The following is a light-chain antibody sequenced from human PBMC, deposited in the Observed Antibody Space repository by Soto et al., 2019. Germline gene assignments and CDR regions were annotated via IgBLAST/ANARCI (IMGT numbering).Light chain of an antibody. V-gene: IGLV2-18*01. CDR1: SSDVGSYNR. CDR2: EVS. CDR3: AAWDDSLYV. Sequence: QSALTQPPSVSGSPGQSVTISCTGTSSDVGSYNRVSWYQQPPGTAPKLMIYEVSNRPSGVPDRFSGSKSGNTASLTISGLQAEDEADYYCAAWDDSLYVFGTGTKLTVL. J-gene: IGLJ1*01.